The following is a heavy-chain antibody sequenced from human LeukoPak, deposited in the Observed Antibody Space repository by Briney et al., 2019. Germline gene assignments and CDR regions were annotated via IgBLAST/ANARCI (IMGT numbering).Heavy chain of an antibody. Sequence: ASVKVSCTASGYSFTAFYIHWVRQAPGQGLEWMGWIHPRSGETNYAYKFRGRVTMTRDTSISTTYMDLGSLGSDATAVYYCARDGEYGTGSYYRGCFDYWGQGTLVTVSS. CDR2: IHPRSGET. V-gene: IGHV1-2*02. CDR3: ARDGEYGTGSYYRGCFDY. J-gene: IGHJ4*02. D-gene: IGHD3-10*01. CDR1: GYSFTAFY.